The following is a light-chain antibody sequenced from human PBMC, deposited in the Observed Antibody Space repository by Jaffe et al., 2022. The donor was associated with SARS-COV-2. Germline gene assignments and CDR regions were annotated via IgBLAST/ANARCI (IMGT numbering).Light chain of an antibody. CDR2: DNN. J-gene: IGLJ2*01. CDR1: TSNIGNNY. Sequence: QSVLTQPPSVSAALGQRVTISCSGSTSNIGNNYVSWYRQLPGTAPKLLIYDNNKRPSGIPDRFSGSKSGTSATLDITGLQTGDEADYYCGSWDNSLSAVIFGGRTKLTVL. V-gene: IGLV1-51*01. CDR3: GSWDNSLSAVI.